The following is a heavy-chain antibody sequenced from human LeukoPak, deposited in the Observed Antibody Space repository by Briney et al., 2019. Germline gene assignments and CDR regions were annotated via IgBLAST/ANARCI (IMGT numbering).Heavy chain of an antibody. CDR1: GFIFDDYA. J-gene: IGHJ2*01. V-gene: IGHV3-9*01. Sequence: GRSLRLSCAASGFIFDDYAMHWVRQAPGKGLEWVSTINWNSGTLAYADSVKGRFTISRDNAKNSLYLQMNSLRTEDTALYYCARGLGGDQGYFDLWGRGTLTTVSS. D-gene: IGHD3-10*01. CDR3: ARGLGGDQGYFDL. CDR2: INWNSGTL.